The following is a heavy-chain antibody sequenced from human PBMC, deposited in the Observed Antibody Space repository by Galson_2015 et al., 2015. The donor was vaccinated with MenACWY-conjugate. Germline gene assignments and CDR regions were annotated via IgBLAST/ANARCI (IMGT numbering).Heavy chain of an antibody. CDR3: ARENYFDY. Sequence: SLRLSCAASGFNFRNYWMGWVRQAPGKGLEWVANIKQDGSEKSYVDSVKGRFTISRDNAKNSLYLQMNSLRAEDTGVYYWARENYFDYWGQGTLVTVSS. J-gene: IGHJ4*02. CDR1: GFNFRNYW. V-gene: IGHV3-7*03. CDR2: IKQDGSEK.